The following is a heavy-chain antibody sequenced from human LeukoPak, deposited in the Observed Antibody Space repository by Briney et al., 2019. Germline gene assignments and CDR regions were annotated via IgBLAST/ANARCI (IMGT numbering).Heavy chain of an antibody. Sequence: SETLSLTCTVSGGSISSGGYYWSWTRQHPGKGLEGIGYIYYSGSTYYNPSLKSRVTISVDTSKNPFSLKLSSVTAADTAVYYCARAVGSGSYYRAYFDYWGQGTLVTVSS. D-gene: IGHD3-10*01. J-gene: IGHJ4*02. CDR2: IYYSGST. CDR3: ARAVGSGSYYRAYFDY. V-gene: IGHV4-31*03. CDR1: GGSISSGGYY.